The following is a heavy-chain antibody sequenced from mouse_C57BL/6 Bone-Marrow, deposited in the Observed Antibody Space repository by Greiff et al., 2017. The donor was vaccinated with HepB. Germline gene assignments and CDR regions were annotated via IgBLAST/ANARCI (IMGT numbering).Heavy chain of an antibody. V-gene: IGHV1-78*01. CDR3: ARGGGYYGSSYDWYFDV. CDR2: IYPRDGST. CDR1: GYTFTDHT. D-gene: IGHD1-1*01. J-gene: IGHJ1*03. Sequence: VKLMESDAELVKPGASVKISCKVSGYTFTDHTIHWMKQRPEQGLEWIGYIYPRDGSTKYNEKFKGKATLTADKSSSTAYMQLNSLTSEDSAVYFCARGGGYYGSSYDWYFDVWGTGTTVTVSS.